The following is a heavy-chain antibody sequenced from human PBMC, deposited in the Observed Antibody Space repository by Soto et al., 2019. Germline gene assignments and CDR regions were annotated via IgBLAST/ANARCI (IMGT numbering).Heavy chain of an antibody. Sequence: QVQLVQSGAEVKKPGASVKVSCKASGYTFTSYGISWVRQAPGQGLEWMGWISAYNGNTNYAQKLQGRVTMTTDTSTSTAYMELRSLRSDDTAVYYCARSRQWFGELPHQYYYGMDVWGQGTTVTVSS. CDR2: ISAYNGNT. J-gene: IGHJ6*02. CDR1: GYTFTSYG. D-gene: IGHD3-10*01. V-gene: IGHV1-18*01. CDR3: ARSRQWFGELPHQYYYGMDV.